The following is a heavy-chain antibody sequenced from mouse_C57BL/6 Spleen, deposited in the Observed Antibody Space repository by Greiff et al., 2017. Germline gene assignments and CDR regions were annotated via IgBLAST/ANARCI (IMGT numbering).Heavy chain of an antibody. CDR3: ASGDGYYVNYAMDY. CDR1: GYTFTSYD. D-gene: IGHD2-3*01. Sequence: VKLVESGPELVKPGASVKLSCKASGYTFTSYDINWVKQRLGQGLEWIGWIYPRDGSTKYNEKFKGKATLTVDTSSSTAYMELHSLTSEDSAVYFCASGDGYYVNYAMDYWGQGTSVTVSS. V-gene: IGHV1-85*01. J-gene: IGHJ4*01. CDR2: IYPRDGST.